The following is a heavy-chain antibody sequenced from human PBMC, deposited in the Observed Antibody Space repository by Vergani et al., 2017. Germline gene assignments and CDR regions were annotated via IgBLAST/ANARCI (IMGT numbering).Heavy chain of an antibody. CDR1: GFTFRDDS. Sequence: EVQLVESGGGVVRPGGSLRLACATSGFTFRDDSMNWVRQAPGKGLEWVSSISSGSTYTFYADSVKDRFTISRDNAKSTLYLHMSSLRAEDTAIYYCARDGEKVGYRRHNYLDFWGQGTLVTVSS. CDR3: ARDGEKVGYRRHNYLDF. D-gene: IGHD6-25*01. CDR2: ISSGSTYT. V-gene: IGHV3-21*06. J-gene: IGHJ4*02.